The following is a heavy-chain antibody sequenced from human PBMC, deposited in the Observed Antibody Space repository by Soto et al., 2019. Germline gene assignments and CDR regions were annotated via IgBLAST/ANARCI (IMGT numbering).Heavy chain of an antibody. CDR2: INPNSGGT. V-gene: IGHV1-2*02. CDR3: ARAPPLSGYKYNWFDP. D-gene: IGHD3-22*01. CDR1: GYTFTGYY. J-gene: IGHJ5*02. Sequence: ASVKVSCKASGYTFTGYYMHWVRQAPGQGLEWMGWINPNSGGTNYAQKFQGRVTMTRDTSISTAYMELSRLRSDDTAVYYCARAPPLSGYKYNWFDPWGQGTLVTVSS.